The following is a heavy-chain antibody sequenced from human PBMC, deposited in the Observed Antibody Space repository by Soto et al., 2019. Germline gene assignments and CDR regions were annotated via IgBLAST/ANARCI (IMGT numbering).Heavy chain of an antibody. Sequence: GGSLRLSCAASGFTFSHYWMHWVRQAPGKGLVWVSRIKSDGSSTNYADSVKGRFTGSRDNSKTTVYLQMNRLRPEDTAVYFCVRGQDSRGYSVFNLWGQGTQVTVPQ. CDR2: IKSDGSST. D-gene: IGHD3-22*01. V-gene: IGHV3-74*01. CDR1: GFTFSHYW. J-gene: IGHJ5*02. CDR3: VRGQDSRGYSVFNL.